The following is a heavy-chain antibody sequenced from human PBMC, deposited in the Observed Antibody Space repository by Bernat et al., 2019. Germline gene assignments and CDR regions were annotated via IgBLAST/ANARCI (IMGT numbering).Heavy chain of an antibody. J-gene: IGHJ6*03. CDR1: RVSISSSY. D-gene: IGHD3-3*01. Sequence: QVQLQESGPGLVKASETLSLTCTVSRVSISSSYWAWIRQPPGKGLEWIAYIHYSGTTNYNPSLKSRAIISVDTSKNQFSLKLRPVIAADTAMYYCARVPLVWSGCDCHYYMAVWGNGTTVTVSS. CDR3: ARVPLVWSGCDCHYYMAV. CDR2: IHYSGTT. V-gene: IGHV4-59*01.